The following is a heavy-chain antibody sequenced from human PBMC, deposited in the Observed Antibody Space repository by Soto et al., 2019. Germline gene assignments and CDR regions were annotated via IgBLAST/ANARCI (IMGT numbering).Heavy chain of an antibody. J-gene: IGHJ4*02. D-gene: IGHD3-10*01. CDR3: ANELLRRGGSLGRCFDY. V-gene: IGHV3-33*06. CDR2: LWEDGTTE. CDR1: GFTFPNFA. Sequence: GGSLRLSCAASGFTFPNFAMHWVRQSPGRGLEWVAVLWEDGTTEYYRDSVKGRFTISRDTSKNTLFLQLNSLRAEDTAVYYCANELLRRGGSLGRCFDYWARGTLVPAPQ.